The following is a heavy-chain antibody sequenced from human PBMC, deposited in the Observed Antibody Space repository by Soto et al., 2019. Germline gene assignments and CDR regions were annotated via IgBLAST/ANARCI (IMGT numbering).Heavy chain of an antibody. CDR3: ASSSAPYDFWSGYYFDY. V-gene: IGHV1-69*13. D-gene: IGHD3-3*01. Sequence: EASVKVSCKASGGTFSSYAISWVRQAPGQGLEWMGGIIPIFGTANYAQKFQGRVTITADESTSTAYMELSSLRSEDTAVYYCASSSAPYDFWSGYYFDYWGQGTLVTVSS. CDR1: GGTFSSYA. CDR2: IIPIFGTA. J-gene: IGHJ4*02.